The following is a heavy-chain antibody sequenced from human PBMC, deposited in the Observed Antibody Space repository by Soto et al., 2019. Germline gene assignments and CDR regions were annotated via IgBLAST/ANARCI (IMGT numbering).Heavy chain of an antibody. V-gene: IGHV1-46*01. Sequence: ASVKVSCKACGYTFTSYYIHWVRHAPGQGLEWMGIINPSGGSTTYAQKFQGRVTMTRDTSTSTAYMELSRLRSDDTAVYYCARGAGVATIISRDFDYWGQGTLVTVSS. CDR2: INPSGGST. CDR1: GYTFTSYY. CDR3: ARGAGVATIISRDFDY. J-gene: IGHJ4*02. D-gene: IGHD5-12*01.